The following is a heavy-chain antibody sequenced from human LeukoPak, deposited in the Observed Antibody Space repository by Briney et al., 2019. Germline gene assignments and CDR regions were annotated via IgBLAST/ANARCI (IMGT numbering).Heavy chain of an antibody. CDR2: ISYDGSNK. V-gene: IGHV3-30*04. D-gene: IGHD6-19*01. J-gene: IGHJ4*02. CDR1: GFTFSSYA. Sequence: GGSLRLSCAASGFTFSSYAMHWLRQAPGKGLEWVAVISYDGSNKYYADSVKGRFTISRDNSKNTLYLQVNSLRAEDTAVYYCASSFVGGSGWYYFDYWGQGTLVTVSS. CDR3: ASSFVGGSGWYYFDY.